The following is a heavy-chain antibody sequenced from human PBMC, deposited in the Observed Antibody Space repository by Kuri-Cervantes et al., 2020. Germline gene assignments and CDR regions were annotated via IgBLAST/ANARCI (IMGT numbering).Heavy chain of an antibody. D-gene: IGHD3-10*01. Sequence: GESLKISCAASGFTVSSNYMSWVRQAPGKGLEWVSVIYSGGSTYYADSVKGRFTISRDNSKNTLYLQMNSLRAEDTAVYYCARDARVRGVIITTSDYWGQGTLVTVSS. CDR1: GFTVSSNY. V-gene: IGHV3-66*01. CDR2: IYSGGST. J-gene: IGHJ4*02. CDR3: ARDARVRGVIITTSDY.